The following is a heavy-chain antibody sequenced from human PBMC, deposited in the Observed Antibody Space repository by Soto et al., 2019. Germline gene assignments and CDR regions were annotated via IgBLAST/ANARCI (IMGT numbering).Heavy chain of an antibody. CDR2: ISGSGGST. Sequence: GGSLRLSCAASGFTFSSYAMSWVRQAPGKGLEWVSAISGSGGSTYYADSVKGRFTISRDNSKNTLYLQMNSLRAEDTAVYYCAKDRISLGYYYDSSGYRTNAFDIWGQGTMVTVSS. D-gene: IGHD3-22*01. J-gene: IGHJ3*02. CDR1: GFTFSSYA. V-gene: IGHV3-23*01. CDR3: AKDRISLGYYYDSSGYRTNAFDI.